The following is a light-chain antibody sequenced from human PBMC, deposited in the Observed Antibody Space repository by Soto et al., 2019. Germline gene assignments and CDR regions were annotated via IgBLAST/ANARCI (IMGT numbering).Light chain of an antibody. CDR2: RAS. CDR1: QTIGTS. Sequence: DIQMTQFPSTLSASIGDRVTITCRASQTIGTSLAWYQQKPGNAPKLLIYRASSLEIGVPSRFSGSGSGTEXTXTISSLQPDDFATYYCQQYVRYSPYTFGQGTRVEIK. V-gene: IGKV1-5*03. CDR3: QQYVRYSPYT. J-gene: IGKJ2*01.